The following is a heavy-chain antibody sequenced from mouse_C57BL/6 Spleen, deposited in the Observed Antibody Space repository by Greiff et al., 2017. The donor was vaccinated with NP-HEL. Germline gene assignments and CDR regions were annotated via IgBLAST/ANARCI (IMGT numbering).Heavy chain of an antibody. CDR2: IRNKANGYTT. J-gene: IGHJ1*03. CDR1: GFTFTDYY. V-gene: IGHV7-3*01. Sequence: EVKVVESGGGLVQPGGSLSLSCAASGFTFTDYYMSWVRQPPGKALEWLGFIRNKANGYTTEYSASVTGRFTISRDNSQSILYLQMNALRAEDSATYYCARSTVDWYFDVWGTGTTVTVSS. CDR3: ARSTVDWYFDV.